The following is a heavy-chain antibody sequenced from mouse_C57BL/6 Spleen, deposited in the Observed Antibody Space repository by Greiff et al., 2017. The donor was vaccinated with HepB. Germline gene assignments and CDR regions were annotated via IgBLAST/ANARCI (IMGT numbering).Heavy chain of an antibody. J-gene: IGHJ2*01. D-gene: IGHD3-2*02. CDR2: INPSTGGT. V-gene: IGHV1-42*01. CDR1: GYSFTGYY. CDR3: ARTAQATYFDY. Sequence: VQLQQSGPELVKPGASVKISCKASGYSFTGYYMNWVKQNPEKSLEWIGEINPSTGGTTYNQKFKAKATLTVDKSSSTAYMQLKSLTSEDSAVYYCARTAQATYFDYWGQGTTLTVSS.